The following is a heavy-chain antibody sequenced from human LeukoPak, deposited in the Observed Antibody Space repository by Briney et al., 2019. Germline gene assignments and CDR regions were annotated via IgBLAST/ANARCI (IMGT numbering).Heavy chain of an antibody. CDR3: ARDHYDFWGYFDY. D-gene: IGHD3-3*01. Sequence: KTGGSLRLSCAASGFTVSSNYMNWVRQAPGKGLEWVSSISSSSSYIYYADSVKGRFTISRDNAKNSLYLQMNSLRAEDTAVYYCARDHYDFWGYFDYWGQGTLVTVSS. CDR1: GFTVSSNY. CDR2: ISSSSSYI. V-gene: IGHV3-21*01. J-gene: IGHJ4*02.